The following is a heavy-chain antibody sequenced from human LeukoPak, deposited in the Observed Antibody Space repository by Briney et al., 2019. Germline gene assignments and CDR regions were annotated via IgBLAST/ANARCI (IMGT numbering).Heavy chain of an antibody. Sequence: GASVKVSCKASGYTFTSYDINWVRQATGQGLEWMGWMNPNSGDTGYAQKFQGRVTMTRNTSISTAYMELSSLRSEDTAVYYCARGRRIFGVAYYYYYYMDVWGKGTTVTVSS. D-gene: IGHD3-3*01. CDR3: ARGRRIFGVAYYYYYYMDV. J-gene: IGHJ6*03. CDR2: MNPNSGDT. V-gene: IGHV1-8*01. CDR1: GYTFTSYD.